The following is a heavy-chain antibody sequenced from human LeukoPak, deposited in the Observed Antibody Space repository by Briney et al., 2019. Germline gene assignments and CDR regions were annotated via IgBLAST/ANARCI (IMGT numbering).Heavy chain of an antibody. D-gene: IGHD3-10*01. CDR2: IYPGDSDT. J-gene: IGHJ4*02. Sequence: GESLKISCKGSGYSFTSYWIGWVRQMPGKGLERMGIIYPGDSDTRYSPSFQGQVTISADKSINTAYLQWSSLKALDTAMYYCARRYANMVYFDYWGQGTRVTVSS. CDR1: GYSFTSYW. V-gene: IGHV5-51*01. CDR3: ARRYANMVYFDY.